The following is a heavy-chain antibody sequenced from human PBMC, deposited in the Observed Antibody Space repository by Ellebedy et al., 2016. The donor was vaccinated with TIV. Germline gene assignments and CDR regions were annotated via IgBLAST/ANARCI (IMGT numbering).Heavy chain of an antibody. Sequence: GESLKISCTASGFTVSYNYMTWVRQAPGKGLQWVSVIYSGGSTYYADSVKGRFTISRENSKNKLYLQMNSLSAEDTCVYYCARGSSMVRGAAWGQGTLVTVSS. V-gene: IGHV3-66*01. CDR3: ARGSSMVRGAA. CDR1: GFTVSYNY. J-gene: IGHJ4*02. CDR2: IYSGGST. D-gene: IGHD3-10*01.